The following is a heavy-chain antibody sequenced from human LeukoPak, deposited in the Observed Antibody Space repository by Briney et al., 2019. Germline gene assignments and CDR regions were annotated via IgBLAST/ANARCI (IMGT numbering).Heavy chain of an antibody. V-gene: IGHV3-48*04. Sequence: GGSLRLSCAASGFTFSSYTMNWVRQPPGKGLEWVSNIGTSSTTIYYADSVKGRFTISRGNAKNSLYLQMNSLRVEDTAVYYCARDESGDNDAFDIWGQGTMVTVSS. CDR2: IGTSSTTI. J-gene: IGHJ3*02. CDR3: ARDESGDNDAFDI. CDR1: GFTFSSYT. D-gene: IGHD2-21*01.